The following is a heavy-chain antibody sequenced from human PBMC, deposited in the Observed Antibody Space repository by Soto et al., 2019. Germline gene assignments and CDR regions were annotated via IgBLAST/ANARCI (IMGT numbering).Heavy chain of an antibody. CDR2: ISGSGGNT. CDR3: AKYARPETATTWWGDLDS. CDR1: GFTFSDYA. Sequence: EVQLLESGGGLVQPGGSLRLSCEASGFTFSDYAMSWVRQAPGKGLEWVSAISGSGGNTYYPDSVQGRFIISRDNTKNTLNLQMNSLMAGDTARYYCAKYARPETATTWWGDLDSWGQGALVIVSP. J-gene: IGHJ4*02. D-gene: IGHD1-1*01. V-gene: IGHV3-23*01.